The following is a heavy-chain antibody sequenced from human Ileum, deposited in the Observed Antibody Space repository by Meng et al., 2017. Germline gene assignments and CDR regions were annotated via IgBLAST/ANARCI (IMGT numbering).Heavy chain of an antibody. D-gene: IGHD3-10*01. V-gene: IGHV3-7*01. CDR1: GFSFSTSW. CDR3: ARGFGTDY. CDR2: IDQGGSNK. Sequence: GGPLRLSCAASGFSFSTSWMSWVRQAPGKGLEWVANIDQGGSNKYYVSSVKGRFTISRDNAENSVSLQMSNLRAEDTAVCYCARGFGTDYWGQGTLVTVSS. J-gene: IGHJ4*02.